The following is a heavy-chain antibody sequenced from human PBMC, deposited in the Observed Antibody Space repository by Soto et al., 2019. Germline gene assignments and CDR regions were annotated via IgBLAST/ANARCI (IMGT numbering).Heavy chain of an antibody. CDR1: GDSVSSNSAA. CDR3: ARYYDSSGKFETPDGSFDI. Sequence: PSQTLSLTCAISGDSVSSNSAAWNWIRQSPSRGLEWLGRTYYRSKWYNDYAVSVKSRITINPDTSKNQFSLQLNSVTPEDTAVYYCARYYDSSGKFETPDGSFDIRGQGTMVTL. J-gene: IGHJ3*02. V-gene: IGHV6-1*01. D-gene: IGHD3-22*01. CDR2: TYYRSKWYN.